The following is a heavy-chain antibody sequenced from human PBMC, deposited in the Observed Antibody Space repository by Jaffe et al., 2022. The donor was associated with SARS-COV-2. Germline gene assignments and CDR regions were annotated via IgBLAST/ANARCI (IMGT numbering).Heavy chain of an antibody. CDR2: IDHRGST. J-gene: IGHJ6*03. CDR1: GASFSENF. CDR3: ARGIMADTSDGPDLFAYYFYLDV. D-gene: IGHD2-2*01. V-gene: IGHV4-34*01. Sequence: QVQLQQWGAGLLKPSETLSLTCAVHGASFSENFWTWIRQSPGKGLEWIGEIDHRGSTDYNPSLKSRVTVSVDTSKNQLSLRLTSVTAADTAVYYCARGIMADTSDGPDLFAYYFYLDVWGKGTTVTVSS.